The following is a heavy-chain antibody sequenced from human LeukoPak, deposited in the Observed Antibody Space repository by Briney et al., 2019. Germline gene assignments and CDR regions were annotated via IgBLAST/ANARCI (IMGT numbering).Heavy chain of an antibody. J-gene: IGHJ5*02. CDR1: GFTFNSNG. D-gene: IGHD6-19*01. CDR2: IRYDGNTK. CDR3: AKDEGYSSGWYLLDP. Sequence: GGSLRLSCAASGFTFNSNGMHWVRQAPGKGLEWVAFIRYDGNTKYYADSVKGRFTISRDNSKNTLYLQMNNLRVEDTAVYYCAKDEGYSSGWYLLDPWGQGTLVTVSS. V-gene: IGHV3-30*02.